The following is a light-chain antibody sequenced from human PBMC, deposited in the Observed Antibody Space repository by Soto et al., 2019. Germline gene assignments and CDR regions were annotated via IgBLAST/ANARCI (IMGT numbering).Light chain of an antibody. CDR3: QHCNNWSA. V-gene: IGKV3D-15*01. CDR2: CAS. J-gene: IGKJ5*01. CDR1: QSVCSN. Sequence: EIVMTQSPATLSVSPGERSTLSCRASQSVCSNLAWYQQKPGQAPRLLIYCASTRATGIPARFSGSGSGTELTLTISSLQSEDFAVYYCQHCNNWSAFGQGTRLEIK.